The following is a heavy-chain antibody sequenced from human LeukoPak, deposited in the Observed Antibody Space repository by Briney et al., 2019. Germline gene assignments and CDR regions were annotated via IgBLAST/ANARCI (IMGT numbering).Heavy chain of an antibody. CDR3: ARGYLQFNPSPRFDP. CDR1: GGSISSGGYS. D-gene: IGHD4-4*01. CDR2: IYHSGST. Sequence: PSQTLSLACAVSGGSISSGGYSWSWIRQPPGKGLEWIGNIYHSGSTYYNPSLKSRVTISVDRSKNQFSLKLSSVTAADTAVYYSARGYLQFNPSPRFDPWGQGTLVTVSS. J-gene: IGHJ5*02. V-gene: IGHV4-30-2*01.